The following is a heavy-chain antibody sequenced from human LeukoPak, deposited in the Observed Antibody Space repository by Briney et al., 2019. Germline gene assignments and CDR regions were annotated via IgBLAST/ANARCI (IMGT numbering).Heavy chain of an antibody. CDR1: GYTFTSYD. Sequence: ASVKVSCKASGYTFTSYDINWVRQATGQGLEWMGWMNPNSGNTGYAQKFQGRVTMTRDTSTSTVYMELSSLRSEDTAVYYCARTPDYYDSSGYYPFGYWGQGTLVTVSS. V-gene: IGHV1-8*01. CDR3: ARTPDYYDSSGYYPFGY. D-gene: IGHD3-22*01. CDR2: MNPNSGNT. J-gene: IGHJ4*02.